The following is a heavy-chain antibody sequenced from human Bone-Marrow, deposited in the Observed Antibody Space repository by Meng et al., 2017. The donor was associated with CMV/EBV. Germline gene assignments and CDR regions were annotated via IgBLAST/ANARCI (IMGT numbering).Heavy chain of an antibody. J-gene: IGHJ5*02. CDR1: GGTFSSYA. Sequence: QVQRVESWVEVKKPGSSVKVPCKASGGTFSSYAISWVRQAPGQGLEWMGGIIPIFGTANYAQKFQGRVTITADESTSTAYMELSSLRSEDTAVYYCARAPTTYYYDSSGYNNWFDPWGQGTLVTVSS. CDR3: ARAPTTYYYDSSGYNNWFDP. D-gene: IGHD3-22*01. CDR2: IIPIFGTA. V-gene: IGHV1-69*12.